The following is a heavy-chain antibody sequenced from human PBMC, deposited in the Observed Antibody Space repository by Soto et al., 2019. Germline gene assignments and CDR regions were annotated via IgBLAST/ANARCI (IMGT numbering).Heavy chain of an antibody. D-gene: IGHD3-10*01. V-gene: IGHV1-69*13. CDR2: IIPIFGTA. J-gene: IGHJ6*02. CDR3: AAGKYYYGSGSFDYYYGMDV. Sequence: ASVKVSCKASGYTFTSYDINWVRQAPGQGLEWMGGIIPIFGTANYAQKLQGRVTITADESTSTAYMELSSLRSEDTAVYYCAAGKYYYGSGSFDYYYGMDVWGQGTTVTVSS. CDR1: GYTFTSYD.